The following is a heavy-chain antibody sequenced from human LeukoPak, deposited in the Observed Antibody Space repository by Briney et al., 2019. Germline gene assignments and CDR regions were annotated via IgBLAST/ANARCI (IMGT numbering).Heavy chain of an antibody. D-gene: IGHD4/OR15-4a*01. J-gene: IGHJ4*02. Sequence: RASVKVSCKASGYTFTNYYIHWVRQAPGQGLECMGIINPSGGSTSYAQKFQGRVTMTRDMSTSTVYMELSSLRSEDTAVYYCAKSGLSRFDYWGQGTLVTVSS. V-gene: IGHV1-46*01. CDR3: AKSGLSRFDY. CDR1: GYTFTNYY. CDR2: INPSGGST.